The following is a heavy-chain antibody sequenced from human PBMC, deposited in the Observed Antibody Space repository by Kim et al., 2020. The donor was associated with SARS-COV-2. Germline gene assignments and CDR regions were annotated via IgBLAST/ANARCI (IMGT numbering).Heavy chain of an antibody. CDR3: ARVRQWLVHGYYYYGMDV. CDR2: IYYSGST. J-gene: IGHJ6*02. CDR1: GGSISSGGYY. Sequence: SEILSLTCTVSGGSISSGGYYWSWIRQHPGKGLEWIGYIYYSGSTYYNPSLKSRVTISVDTSKNQFSLKLSSVTAADTAVYYCARVRQWLVHGYYYYGMDVWGQGTTVTVSS. V-gene: IGHV4-31*03. D-gene: IGHD6-19*01.